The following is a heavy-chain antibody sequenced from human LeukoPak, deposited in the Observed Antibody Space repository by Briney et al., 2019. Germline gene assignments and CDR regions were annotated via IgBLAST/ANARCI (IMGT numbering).Heavy chain of an antibody. CDR2: IFYSGNT. Sequence: SETLSLTCTVSGGSISSYYWSWIRQPPGKGLEWIGYIFYSGNTNYNPSLKSRATISVDTSKNQFSLKLSSVTAADTAVYYCARALWFGDPWGQGTLVTVSS. V-gene: IGHV4-59*12. CDR1: GGSISSYY. CDR3: ARALWFGDP. D-gene: IGHD3-10*01. J-gene: IGHJ5*02.